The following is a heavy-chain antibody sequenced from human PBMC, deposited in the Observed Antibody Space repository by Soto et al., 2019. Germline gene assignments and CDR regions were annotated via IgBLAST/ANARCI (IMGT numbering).Heavy chain of an antibody. CDR1: GGSISSSSYY. CDR2: INYFGRT. Sequence: PSETLSLTCTVSGGSISSSSYYWGWIRQPPGKGLEWIGHINYFGRTNYNPSLKSRVTISADTSKNQFSLKLRSVTVADTAVYYCAAAGGYSGYDPDYWGQGTLVTAPQ. J-gene: IGHJ4*02. D-gene: IGHD5-12*01. CDR3: AAAGGYSGYDPDY. V-gene: IGHV4-61*05.